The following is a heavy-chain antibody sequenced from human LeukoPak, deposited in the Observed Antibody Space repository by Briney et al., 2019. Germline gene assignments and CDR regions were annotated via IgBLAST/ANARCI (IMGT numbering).Heavy chain of an antibody. CDR2: IYSGGST. Sequence: PGGSLRLSCTASEFSVGSNYMTWVRQAPGKGLEWVSLIYSGGSTYYADSVKGRFTISRDNSKNALYLQMNRLRAEDTAFYYCARVETSALGWFGPWGQGTLVTVSS. CDR1: EFSVGSNY. D-gene: IGHD6-6*01. V-gene: IGHV3-66*01. J-gene: IGHJ5*02. CDR3: ARVETSALGWFGP.